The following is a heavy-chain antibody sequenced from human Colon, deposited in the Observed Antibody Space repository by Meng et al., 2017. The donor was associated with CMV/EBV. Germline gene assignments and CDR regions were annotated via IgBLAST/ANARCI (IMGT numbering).Heavy chain of an antibody. CDR2: ISGGNTYI. Sequence: ETLSLTCTVSGGSFSSASHYWAWVRQPPGKGLEWVSSISGGNTYIYYADSVKGRFTISRDNAKNSLYLQMTNVSAEDTAVYFCARAAIPVISAAELGSWGQGTLVTVSS. J-gene: IGHJ4*02. CDR3: ARAAIPVISAAELGS. V-gene: IGHV3-21*01. CDR1: GGSFSSASHY. D-gene: IGHD2-21*02.